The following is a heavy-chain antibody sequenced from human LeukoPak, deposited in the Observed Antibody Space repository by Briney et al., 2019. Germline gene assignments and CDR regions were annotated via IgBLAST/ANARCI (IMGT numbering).Heavy chain of an antibody. J-gene: IGHJ6*03. D-gene: IGHD4-17*01. CDR1: GGSFSGYY. CDR3: ARAGKCGDYVSSGYYYYMDV. V-gene: IGHV4-34*01. Sequence: PSETLSLTCAVYGGSFSGYYWSWIRQPPGKGLEWIGEINHSGSTNYNPSLKSRVTISVDTSKNQFSLKLSSVTAADTAVYYCARAGKCGDYVSSGYYYYMDVWGKGTTVTVSS. CDR2: INHSGST.